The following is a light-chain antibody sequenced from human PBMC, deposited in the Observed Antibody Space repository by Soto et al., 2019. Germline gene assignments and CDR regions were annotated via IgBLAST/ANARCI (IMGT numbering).Light chain of an antibody. J-gene: IGKJ1*01. Sequence: EIVLSQSPATLSLSPGVRATLSCRASQSVNNFLAWYQQRPGQAPRLLMYGASNRATGVPARFSGSGSGTDFTLTISSLEPEDFAIYYCQQRRNWPPTFGQGTKVDIK. CDR2: GAS. CDR3: QQRRNWPPT. CDR1: QSVNNF. V-gene: IGKV3-11*01.